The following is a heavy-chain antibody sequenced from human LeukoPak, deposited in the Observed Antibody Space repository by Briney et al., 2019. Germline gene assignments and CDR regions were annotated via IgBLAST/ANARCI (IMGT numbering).Heavy chain of an antibody. Sequence: ASVKVSCKASGYTFSSYAMNWVRQAPGQGLEWMGWMSPDSGYTGYAQTFQGRVTLTRNTSVSTAFMELSSLRSEDTAVYYCEIYTGYDSFWGQGTLVTVSS. V-gene: IGHV1-8*02. CDR2: MSPDSGYT. J-gene: IGHJ4*02. CDR1: GYTFSSYA. D-gene: IGHD5-12*01. CDR3: EIYTGYDSF.